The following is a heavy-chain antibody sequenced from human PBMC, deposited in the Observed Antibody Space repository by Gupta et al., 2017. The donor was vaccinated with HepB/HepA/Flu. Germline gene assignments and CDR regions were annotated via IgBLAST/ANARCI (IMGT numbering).Heavy chain of an antibody. Sequence: QVQLQESGPGLVKPSGTLSLTCAVSGGSISSSNWWRWVRQPPGKGLEWIGEIYHRGSTNYTPSLKSRVTISLDKSKNQFSLKLTSVTAADTAVYYCARRLSSAWSQDFDYWGQGTLVTVSS. J-gene: IGHJ4*02. V-gene: IGHV4-4*02. CDR1: GGSISSSNW. CDR3: ARRLSSAWSQDFDY. D-gene: IGHD2-15*01. CDR2: IYHRGST.